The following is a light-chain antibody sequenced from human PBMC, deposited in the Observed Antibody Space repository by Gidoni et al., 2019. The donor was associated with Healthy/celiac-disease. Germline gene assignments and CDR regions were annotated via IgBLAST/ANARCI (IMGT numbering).Light chain of an antibody. CDR3: QQYNNWRSKT. CDR2: GAS. J-gene: IGKJ2*01. V-gene: IGKV3-15*01. CDR1: QSVSSN. Sequence: ELVLTQSPATLSVSPGERATLSCRASQSVSSNLAWYQQKPGQAPRLLIYGASTRATGIPARFSGSGSGTEFTLTISSLQSEDFAVYYCQQYNNWRSKTFGQGTKLEIK.